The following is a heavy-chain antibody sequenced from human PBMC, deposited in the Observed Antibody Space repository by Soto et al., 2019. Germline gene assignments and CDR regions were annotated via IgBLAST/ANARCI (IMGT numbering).Heavy chain of an antibody. J-gene: IGHJ4*02. D-gene: IGHD1-26*01. CDR1: GFTFSSYV. V-gene: IGHV3-23*01. CDR3: AKSGSHSYFDY. Sequence: EVLLLESGGSLVQPGGSLRLSCAASGFTFSSYVMNWVRQAPGKGLEWVSAITPSGDNTYYADSVKGRFTISRDNSRNTLYLQMNSLRAGDTAVYYCAKSGSHSYFDYWGQGTLVTVSS. CDR2: ITPSGDNT.